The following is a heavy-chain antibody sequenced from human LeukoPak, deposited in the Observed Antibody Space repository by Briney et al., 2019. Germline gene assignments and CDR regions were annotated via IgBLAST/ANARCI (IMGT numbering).Heavy chain of an antibody. CDR1: GFTFNRYA. J-gene: IGHJ5*01. V-gene: IGHV3-30*01. CDR3: ARARFDS. CDR2: VSFGGDLT. Sequence: GGSLRLSCAASGFTFNRYAMHWLRQAPGKGPVWVAFVSFGGDLTFYADSVKGRFTVSRDNSENTVSLQMNSLRAEDTAVYFCARARFDSWGQGTLVTVSS.